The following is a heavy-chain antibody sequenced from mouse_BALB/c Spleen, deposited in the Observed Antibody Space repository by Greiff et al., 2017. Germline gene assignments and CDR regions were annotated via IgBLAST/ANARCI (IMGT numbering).Heavy chain of an antibody. V-gene: IGHV14-3*02. J-gene: IGHJ2*01. Sequence: EVQLQQSGAELVKPGASVKLSCTASGFNIKDTYMHWVKQRPEQGLEWIGRIDPANGNTKYDPKFQGKATITADTSSNTAYLQLSSLTSEDTAVYYCARSDYYGSSYVDYWGQGTTLTVSS. D-gene: IGHD1-1*01. CDR2: IDPANGNT. CDR1: GFNIKDTY. CDR3: ARSDYYGSSYVDY.